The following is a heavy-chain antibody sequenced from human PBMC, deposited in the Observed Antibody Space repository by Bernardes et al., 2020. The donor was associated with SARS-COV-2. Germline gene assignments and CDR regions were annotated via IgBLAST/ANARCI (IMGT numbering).Heavy chain of an antibody. J-gene: IGHJ6*02. CDR3: ARRGYYYDSYGYPNLPNYGMDV. CDR1: GFTFSDHY. D-gene: IGHD3-22*01. Sequence: GGSLRLSCAASGFTFSDHYMDWVRQAPGKGLEWVGRTRNKANSYTTEYAASVKGRFTISRDDSKNSLYLQMNSLKTEDTAVYYCARRGYYYDSYGYPNLPNYGMDVWGQGTTVTVSS. V-gene: IGHV3-72*01. CDR2: TRNKANSYTT.